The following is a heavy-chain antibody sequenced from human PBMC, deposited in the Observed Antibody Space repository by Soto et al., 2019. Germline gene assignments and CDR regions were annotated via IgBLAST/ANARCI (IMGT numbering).Heavy chain of an antibody. V-gene: IGHV3-48*02. CDR1: GFTFSSYS. CDR2: ISSSSSTI. Sequence: GGSLRLSCAASGFTFSSYSINWVRQAPGKGLEWVSYISSSSSTIYYADSVKGRFTISRDNAKNSLYLQMNSLRDEDTAVYYCARDSSSWWGVSYYYYGMDVWGQGTTVTVSS. CDR3: ARDSSSWWGVSYYYYGMDV. J-gene: IGHJ6*02. D-gene: IGHD6-13*01.